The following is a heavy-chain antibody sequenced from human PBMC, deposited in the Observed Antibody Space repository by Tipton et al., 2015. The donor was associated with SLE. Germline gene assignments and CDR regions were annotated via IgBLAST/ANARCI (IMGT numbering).Heavy chain of an antibody. J-gene: IGHJ2*01. D-gene: IGHD5-18*01. CDR2: IYYSGST. CDR1: GGSISSYY. CDR3: ARGGTAMAYWYFDL. Sequence: TLSLTCTVSGGSISSYYWSWIRQPPGKGLEWIGYIYYSGSTNYNPSLKSRVTISVDTSKNQFSLKLSSVTVADTAVYYCARGGTAMAYWYFDLWGRGTLVTVSS. V-gene: IGHV4-59*08.